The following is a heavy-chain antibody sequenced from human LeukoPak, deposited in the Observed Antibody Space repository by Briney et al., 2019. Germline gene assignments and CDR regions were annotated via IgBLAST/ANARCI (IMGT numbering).Heavy chain of an antibody. V-gene: IGHV3-21*01. CDR1: GFTFNNYN. Sequence: KSGGSLKLSCATSGFTFNNYNMNWVRQAPGRALEWVSSITSSGTYIFYADSVKGRFTISRDNSKNTLYLQMNSLRAEDTAVYYCAKGRYGSGWYYFDYWGQGTLVTVSS. CDR3: AKGRYGSGWYYFDY. CDR2: ITSSGTYI. D-gene: IGHD6-19*01. J-gene: IGHJ4*02.